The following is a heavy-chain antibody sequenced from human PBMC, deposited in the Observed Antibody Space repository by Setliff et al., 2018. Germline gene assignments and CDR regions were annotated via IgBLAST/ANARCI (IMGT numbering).Heavy chain of an antibody. Sequence: SETLSLTCAVYGGSFSGYYWSWIRQPPGKGLEWIGEINHSGSTNYNPSLKSRVTISVDTSKNQFSRKLSSVTAADTAVYYCARSKSSSGWLNWFDPWGQGTLVTVSS. J-gene: IGHJ5*02. D-gene: IGHD6-19*01. V-gene: IGHV4-34*01. CDR3: ARSKSSSGWLNWFDP. CDR2: INHSGST. CDR1: GGSFSGYY.